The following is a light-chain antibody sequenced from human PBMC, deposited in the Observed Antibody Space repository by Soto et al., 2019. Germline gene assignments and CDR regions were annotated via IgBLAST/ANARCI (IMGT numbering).Light chain of an antibody. V-gene: IGLV3-21*02. Sequence: SYELTQPPSVSVAPGQTARITWWGNNIGSKSVHWYQQKPGQAPVVVVYDDSDRPSGIPERFSASRSVNTATLTISRGEAGDEADYYCQVWDSSSDHPVFGGGTKVTVL. CDR2: DDS. CDR3: QVWDSSSDHPV. CDR1: NIGSKS. J-gene: IGLJ2*01.